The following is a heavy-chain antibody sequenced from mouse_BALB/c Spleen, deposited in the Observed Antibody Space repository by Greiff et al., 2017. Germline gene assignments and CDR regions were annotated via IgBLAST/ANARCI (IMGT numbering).Heavy chain of an antibody. V-gene: IGHV3-6*01. CDR2: ISYDGSN. Sequence: ESGPGLVKPSQSLSLTCSVTGYSFTSGYYCNGIRQLPGNQLEWMGYISYDGSNNYNPSFKNQTPLTRDTSKNQFFLKLHSVTTEDAATYVCARCHCYGSGYCAMDYWGQGTSVTVSS. J-gene: IGHJ4*01. CDR1: GYSFTSGYY. CDR3: ARCHCYGSGYCAMDY. D-gene: IGHD1-1*01.